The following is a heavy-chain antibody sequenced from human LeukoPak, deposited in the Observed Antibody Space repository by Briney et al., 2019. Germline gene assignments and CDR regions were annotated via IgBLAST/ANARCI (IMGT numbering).Heavy chain of an antibody. CDR2: ISSSGNSI. D-gene: IGHD5/OR15-5a*01. J-gene: IGHJ4*02. CDR3: AREIGLRIDF. CDR1: EFTFSSYE. Sequence: PGGSLRLSCEASEFTFSSYEMNWVRQAPGKGLEWVSYISSSGNSIYYADSVKGRFTTSRDNAKNSLFLQMDNLRAEDTAVYYCAREIGLRIDFWGQGTLVTVSS. V-gene: IGHV3-48*03.